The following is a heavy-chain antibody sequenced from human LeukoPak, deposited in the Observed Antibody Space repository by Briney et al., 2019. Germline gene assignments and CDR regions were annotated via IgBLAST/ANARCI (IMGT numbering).Heavy chain of an antibody. CDR2: ISYDGSNK. CDR1: GFTFSSYG. D-gene: IGHD1-1*01. CDR3: ARGTGTTAYFDY. V-gene: IGHV3-30*03. Sequence: GRSLRLSCAASGFTFSSYGMHWVRQAPGKGLECVAVISYDGSNKYYADSVKGRFTISRDNSKNTLYLQVNSLRAEDTAVYYCARGTGTTAYFDYWGQGTLVTVSS. J-gene: IGHJ4*02.